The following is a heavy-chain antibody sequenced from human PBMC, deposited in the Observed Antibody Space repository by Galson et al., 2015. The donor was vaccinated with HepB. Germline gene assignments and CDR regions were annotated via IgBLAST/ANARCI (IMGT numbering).Heavy chain of an antibody. V-gene: IGHV3-13*01. CDR3: ARAQPATGWNYMDV. Sequence: SLRLSCAASGFTFSSYDMHWVRQATGKGLEWVSAINTVGDTFYPGSGGGRFTIARENAKNSLYLQMNNLRAGDTAVYYYARAQPATGWNYMDVWGKGTTVTDSS. CDR1: GFTFSSYD. D-gene: IGHD6-19*01. CDR2: INTVGDT. J-gene: IGHJ6*03.